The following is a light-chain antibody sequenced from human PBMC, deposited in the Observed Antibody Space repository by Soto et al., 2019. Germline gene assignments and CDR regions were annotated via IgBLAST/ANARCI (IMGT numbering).Light chain of an antibody. CDR1: HSNVGNNA. CDR3: SVWDDRLNGPV. J-gene: IGLJ2*01. Sequence: QSVLTQPPSVSGAPRQRVTISCSGSHSNVGNNAVNWYQQLPGKAPKLLIYYDDLLSSGVSDRFSGSKSGPSASLAISGLQSEDEADYYCSVWDDRLNGPVFGGGTKLTVL. CDR2: YDD. V-gene: IGLV1-36*01.